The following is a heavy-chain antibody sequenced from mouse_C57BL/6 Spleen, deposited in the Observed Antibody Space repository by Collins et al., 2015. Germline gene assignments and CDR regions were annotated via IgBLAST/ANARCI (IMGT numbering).Heavy chain of an antibody. CDR3: ARGTYYDYDGVAY. J-gene: IGHJ3*01. Sequence: QVQLKQSGAELVRPGASVKLSCKASGYTFTDYYIKWVKQRPGQGPEWIARIYPGSGNTYYNEKFKGKATLTADKSSSTAYMQLSSLTSEDSAVYFCARGTYYDYDGVAYWGQGTLVTVSA. D-gene: IGHD2-4*01. CDR1: GYTFTDYY. CDR2: IYPGSGNT. V-gene: IGHV1-76*01.